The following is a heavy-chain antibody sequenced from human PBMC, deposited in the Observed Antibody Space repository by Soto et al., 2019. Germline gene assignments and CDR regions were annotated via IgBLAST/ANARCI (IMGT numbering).Heavy chain of an antibody. J-gene: IGHJ5*02. D-gene: IGHD2-15*01. CDR3: ARDLGYCRSGTCYREWFDP. Sequence: QVQLVQSGAEVKKPGASVKVSCKASGYTFTTHGISWVRQAPGQGLEWMGWVRGDNGHTNYAQSLQGRVIMTTDTSTNTAYMELRSLRSDDTAVYYCARDLGYCRSGTCYREWFDPWGQGTLVTVSS. CDR1: GYTFTTHG. V-gene: IGHV1-18*01. CDR2: VRGDNGHT.